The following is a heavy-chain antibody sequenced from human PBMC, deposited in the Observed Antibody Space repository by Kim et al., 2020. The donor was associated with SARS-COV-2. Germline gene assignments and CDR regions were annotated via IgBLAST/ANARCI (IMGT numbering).Heavy chain of an antibody. D-gene: IGHD1-1*01. CDR3: ARGLAWNGGPYYFDY. CDR2: MNPNSGNT. Sequence: ASVKVSCKASGYTFSNYDINWVRQATGQGLEWMGWMNPNSGNTGYAQKFQGRVTMTRNTSTSTAYMDLSSLRSEDTAVYYCARGLAWNGGPYYFDYWGRGTLVTVSS. V-gene: IGHV1-8*01. J-gene: IGHJ4*02. CDR1: GYTFSNYD.